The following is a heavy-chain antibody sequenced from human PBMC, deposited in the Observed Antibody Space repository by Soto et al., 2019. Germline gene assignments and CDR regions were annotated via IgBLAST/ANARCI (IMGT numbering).Heavy chain of an antibody. CDR1: GGTFSSYS. Sequence: QVQLVQSGAEVKKPGSSVKVSCKASGGTFSSYSINWVRQAPGQGLEWIGEIIPIFGTANYAQKFQGRVTITAYESTSTAYMELRSIRSADTAVYYCARDGGRHSGGIDYWGQGTLVTVSS. J-gene: IGHJ4*02. CDR2: IIPIFGTA. V-gene: IGHV1-69*01. D-gene: IGHD1-26*01. CDR3: ARDGGRHSGGIDY.